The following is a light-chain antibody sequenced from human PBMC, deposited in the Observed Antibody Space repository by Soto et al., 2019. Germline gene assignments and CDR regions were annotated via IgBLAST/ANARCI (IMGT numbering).Light chain of an antibody. CDR3: AAWDDSLNEYV. V-gene: IGLV1-40*01. Sequence: QSVLTQPPSVSGAPGQRVTISCTGSSSNIGAGYDVHWYQQLPGTAPKLLIYGNSNRPSGVPDRFSGSKSGTSASLAISGLQPEDEADYCCAAWDDSLNEYVFGDGTKVTVL. J-gene: IGLJ1*01. CDR1: SSNIGAGYD. CDR2: GNS.